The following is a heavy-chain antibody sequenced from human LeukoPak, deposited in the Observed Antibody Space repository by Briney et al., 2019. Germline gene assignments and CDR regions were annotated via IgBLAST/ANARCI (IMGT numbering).Heavy chain of an antibody. CDR3: ASTLLAARTYYFDY. D-gene: IGHD6-6*01. J-gene: IGHJ4*02. Sequence: GASVKVSCKASGYTFTSYAIHWVRQAPGQRLEWMGWISAGNGNTKYSQNFQGRVTFISNTSATTAFMELSSLRSEDAAVYYCASTLLAARTYYFDYWGQGTLVTVSS. CDR1: GYTFTSYA. V-gene: IGHV1-3*01. CDR2: ISAGNGNT.